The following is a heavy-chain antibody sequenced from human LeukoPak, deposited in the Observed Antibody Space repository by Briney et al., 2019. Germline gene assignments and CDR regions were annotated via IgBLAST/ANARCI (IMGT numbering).Heavy chain of an antibody. D-gene: IGHD3-16*01. CDR1: GFTFSSYS. CDR2: IGSSSSYI. Sequence: GGSLRLSCAASGFTFSSYSMNWVRQAPGKGLEWVSSIGSSSSYIYYADSVKGRFTISRDNAKNSLYLQMNSLRAEDTAVYYCARGKTFDAFDIWGQGTMVTVSS. J-gene: IGHJ3*02. V-gene: IGHV3-21*04. CDR3: ARGKTFDAFDI.